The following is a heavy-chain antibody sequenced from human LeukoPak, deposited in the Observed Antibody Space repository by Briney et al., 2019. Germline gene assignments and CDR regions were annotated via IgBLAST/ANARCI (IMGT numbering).Heavy chain of an antibody. D-gene: IGHD2-8*02. V-gene: IGHV3-48*03. CDR1: GFTFSSYE. Sequence: GGSLRLSCAASGFTFSSYEMNWVRQAPGKGLEWVSYIGSSGSTIYYADSVKGRFTISRDNAKNSLYLQMNSLRAEDTAVYYCARKSYWWDFDYWGQGTLVTVSS. CDR3: ARKSYWWDFDY. CDR2: IGSSGSTI. J-gene: IGHJ4*02.